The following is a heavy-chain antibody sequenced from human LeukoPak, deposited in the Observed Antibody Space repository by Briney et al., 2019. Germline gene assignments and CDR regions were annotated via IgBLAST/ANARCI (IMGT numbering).Heavy chain of an antibody. D-gene: IGHD1-14*01. J-gene: IGHJ6*02. V-gene: IGHV3-11*03. CDR2: ISSSSSYT. Sequence: GGSLRLSCAASGFTFSDYYMSWIRQAPGKGLEWGSYISSSSSYTNYADSVKGRFTISRDNAKNSLYLQMNSLRAEDTAVYYCARCIRSATYYYYYGMDVWGQGTTVTVSS. CDR1: GFTFSDYY. CDR3: ARCIRSATYYYYYGMDV.